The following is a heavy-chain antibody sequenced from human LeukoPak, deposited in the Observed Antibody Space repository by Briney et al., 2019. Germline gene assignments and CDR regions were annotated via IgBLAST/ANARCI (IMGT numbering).Heavy chain of an antibody. CDR2: ITYDGSGE. D-gene: IGHD1-1*01. CDR3: AEKELD. J-gene: IGHJ4*03. V-gene: IGHV3-30-3*01. Sequence: PERSLRLSCTASGFTFSSHSMHWVRQAPGRGLEWVALITYDGSGELYADSVKGRFTISRDNSKNTLYLQMNSLRAEDTAVYYCAEKELDWGQGTLVTVSS. CDR1: GFTFSSHS.